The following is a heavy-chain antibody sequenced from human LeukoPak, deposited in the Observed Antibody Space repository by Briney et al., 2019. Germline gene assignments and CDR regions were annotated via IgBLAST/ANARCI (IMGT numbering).Heavy chain of an antibody. CDR2: ISYDESNI. CDR1: GFTFSSYG. V-gene: IGHV3-30*18. J-gene: IGHJ4*02. CDR3: AKEYVRVDGYWDFYY. Sequence: AGGSLRLSCAASGFTFSSYGMHWVRQAPGKGLEWVSYISYDESNILYADSVKGRFTISRDNSKNTVDLQMNSLRVEDTAVYYCAKEYVRVDGYWDFYYWGQGTLVTVS. D-gene: IGHD5-18*01.